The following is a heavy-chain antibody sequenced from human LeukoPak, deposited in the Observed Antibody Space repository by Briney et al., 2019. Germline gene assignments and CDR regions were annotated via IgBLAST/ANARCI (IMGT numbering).Heavy chain of an antibody. Sequence: PSETLSLTCAVYGGSFSGYYWSWFRQPPGKGLEWIGEINHSGSTNYNPSLKSRVTISVDTSKNQFSLKLSSVTAADTAVYYCARAPTYYYYDSSGHPNWFDPWGQGTLVTVSS. CDR1: GGSFSGYY. J-gene: IGHJ5*02. V-gene: IGHV4-34*01. CDR3: ARAPTYYYYDSSGHPNWFDP. CDR2: INHSGST. D-gene: IGHD3-22*01.